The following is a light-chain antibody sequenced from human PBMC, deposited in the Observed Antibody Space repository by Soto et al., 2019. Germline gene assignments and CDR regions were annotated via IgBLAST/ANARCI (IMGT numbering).Light chain of an antibody. CDR2: GAS. V-gene: IGKV3-20*01. CDR3: QQYGNSPGFT. J-gene: IGKJ3*01. Sequence: EIVLTQSPGTLSLSPGERATLSCRASQSVSSSYLAWYQQKPGHAPRLLIYGASSRATGIPDRFSGSGSGTDFTLTISSLEPEDFVVYYCQQYGNSPGFTFGPGTKVDIK. CDR1: QSVSSSY.